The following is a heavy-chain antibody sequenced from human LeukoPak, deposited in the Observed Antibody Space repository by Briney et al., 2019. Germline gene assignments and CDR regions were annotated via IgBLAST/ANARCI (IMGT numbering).Heavy chain of an antibody. CDR2: IYYSGNT. J-gene: IGHJ4*02. CDR1: GGSIRSGDYY. V-gene: IGHV4-30-4*01. D-gene: IGHD1-20*01. CDR3: ACVTGLYYFDF. Sequence: SETLSLTCAVSGGSIRSGDYYWSWARKPPGKGLEWIGHIYYSGNTYYNPSLKSRVAISVDTSKNQFSLKLSSVTAADTAVYYCACVTGLYYFDFWGQGTLVTVSS.